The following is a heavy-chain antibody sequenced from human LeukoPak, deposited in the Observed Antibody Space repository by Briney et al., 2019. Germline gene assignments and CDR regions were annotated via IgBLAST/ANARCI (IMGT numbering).Heavy chain of an antibody. Sequence: ASVKVSCKASGYTFTSYGISWVRRAPGQGLEWMGWISAYNGNTNYAQKLQGRVTMTTDTSTSTAYMEMRPSRTDDTAVYYCARDREELAPFDYWGQGTLVTVSS. J-gene: IGHJ4*02. D-gene: IGHD6-6*01. V-gene: IGHV1-18*01. CDR1: GYTFTSYG. CDR2: ISAYNGNT. CDR3: ARDREELAPFDY.